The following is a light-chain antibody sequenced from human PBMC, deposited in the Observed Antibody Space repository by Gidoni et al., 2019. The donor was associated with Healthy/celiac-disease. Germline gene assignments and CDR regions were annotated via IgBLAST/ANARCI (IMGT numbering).Light chain of an antibody. CDR2: DAS. V-gene: IGKV1-33*01. CDR3: QQYDNLLLT. J-gene: IGKJ4*01. Sequence: DIQMNQSPSSLSASVGDSVTITCQASQDISNYLNWYQQKPGKAPKLLIYDASNLETAVPSRFSGSGSGTDFTFTISSLQPEDIATYYCQQYDNLLLTFGGGTKVEIK. CDR1: QDISNY.